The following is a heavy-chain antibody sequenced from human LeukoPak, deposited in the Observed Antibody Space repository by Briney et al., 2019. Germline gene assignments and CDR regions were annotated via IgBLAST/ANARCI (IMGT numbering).Heavy chain of an antibody. CDR1: GYTLTELS. CDR2: ISGYNGNT. V-gene: IGHV1-18*01. CDR3: ARGGITTVTHP. Sequence: ASVKVSCKVSGYTLTELSMHWVRQAPGQGLEWMGWISGYNGNTNYAQKFQGRVTMTTDTSTSTAYMELRSLRSDDTAVYYCARGGITTVTHPWGQGTLVTVSS. D-gene: IGHD4-17*01. J-gene: IGHJ5*02.